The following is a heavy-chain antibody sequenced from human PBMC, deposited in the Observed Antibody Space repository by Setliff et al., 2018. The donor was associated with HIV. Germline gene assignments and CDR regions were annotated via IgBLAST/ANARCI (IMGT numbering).Heavy chain of an antibody. CDR1: DGSMTSGSYY. Sequence: PSETLSLTCSVSDGSMTSGSYYWGWVRQPPGKGLEWIGSVYYSGTTYYNPSLKSRHRMSVDTSKNQFTLKVISMTAADTVVYYCARLSCSSNSCPFDYWVQGTLVTVSS. CDR2: VYYSGTT. V-gene: IGHV4-39*06. J-gene: IGHJ4*02. CDR3: ARLSCSSNSCPFDY. D-gene: IGHD2-2*01.